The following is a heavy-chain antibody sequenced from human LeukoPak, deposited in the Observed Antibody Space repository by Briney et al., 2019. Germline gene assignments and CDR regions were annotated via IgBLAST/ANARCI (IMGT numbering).Heavy chain of an antibody. D-gene: IGHD1-1*01. CDR2: ISSSSSTI. Sequence: GGSLRLSCAASGFTFSSYSMNWVRQAPGKGLEWVSYISSSSSTIYYADSVKGRFTISRDNAKNSLYLQMNSLRTEDTALYYCAKDKGFRTTYYYGMDVWGQGSLVTVSS. V-gene: IGHV3-48*04. J-gene: IGHJ6*02. CDR1: GFTFSSYS. CDR3: AKDKGFRTTYYYGMDV.